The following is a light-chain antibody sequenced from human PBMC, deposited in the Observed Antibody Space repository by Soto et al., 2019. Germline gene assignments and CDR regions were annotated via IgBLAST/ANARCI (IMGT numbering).Light chain of an antibody. V-gene: IGLV2-14*01. CDR1: SSDVGGYNY. J-gene: IGLJ2*01. CDR3: SSYTSSSTLV. CDR2: DVS. Sequence: QSVLTQPASVSGSPGQSITISCTGTSSDVGGYNYVSWYQQHPGKAPKLMIYDVSNRPSGVSNRSSGSESGNTASLTISGLQAEDEADYYCSSYTSSSTLVFGGGTKLTVL.